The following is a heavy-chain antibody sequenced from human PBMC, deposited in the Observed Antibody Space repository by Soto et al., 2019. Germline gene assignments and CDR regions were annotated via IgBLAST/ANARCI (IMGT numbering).Heavy chain of an antibody. J-gene: IGHJ4*02. V-gene: IGHV3-30*18. Sequence: QVQLLESGGGVVQPGRSLRLSCAASGFSFNTYGMHWVRQAPGKGLEWVAVISYIGDKTFSADSVKGRFTISRDNYQSTLYIQMNSLRPEDTAVYYCAKDRIRGTSYFDYWGQGNLVTVSS. CDR1: GFSFNTYG. CDR2: ISYIGDKT. CDR3: AKDRIRGTSYFDY. D-gene: IGHD6-6*01.